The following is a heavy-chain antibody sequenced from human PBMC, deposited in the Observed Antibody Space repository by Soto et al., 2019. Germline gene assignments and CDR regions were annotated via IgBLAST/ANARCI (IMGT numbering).Heavy chain of an antibody. J-gene: IGHJ6*02. Sequence: QVPLVQSGAEVKKPGASVKVSCKASGYTFTSYGISWVRQAPGQGLEWMGWISAYNGNTNYAQKLQGRVTMTTDTSTSTAYMELRSLRSDDTAVYYCARDRSIAAAGTFYYYGMDVWGQGTTVTVSS. CDR1: GYTFTSYG. CDR3: ARDRSIAAAGTFYYYGMDV. V-gene: IGHV1-18*01. D-gene: IGHD6-13*01. CDR2: ISAYNGNT.